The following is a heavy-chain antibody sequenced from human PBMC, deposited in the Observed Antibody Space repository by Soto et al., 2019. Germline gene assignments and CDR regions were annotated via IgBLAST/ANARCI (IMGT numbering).Heavy chain of an antibody. CDR2: ISSSSSYI. CDR3: ARETGITGTNFDY. D-gene: IGHD1-20*01. CDR1: GFTFSSYS. Sequence: GGSLRLSCAASGFTFSSYSMNWVRQAPGKGLEWVSSISSSSSYIYYADSVKGRFTISRDNAKNSLYLQMNSLRAEDTAVYYCARETGITGTNFDYWGQGTLVTGSS. V-gene: IGHV3-21*01. J-gene: IGHJ4*02.